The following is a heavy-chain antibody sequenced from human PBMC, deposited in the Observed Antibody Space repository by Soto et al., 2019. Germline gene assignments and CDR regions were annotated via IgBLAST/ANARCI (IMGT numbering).Heavy chain of an antibody. V-gene: IGHV1-2*04. CDR2: INPNSGGT. D-gene: IGHD4-17*01. CDR3: ARAREPMPYGVYLWYFDY. J-gene: IGHJ4*02. Sequence: KGLEWMGWINPNSGGTNYAQKFQGWVTMTRDTSISTAYMELSRLRSDDTAVYYCARAREPMPYGVYLWYFDYWGQRTLVTVPS.